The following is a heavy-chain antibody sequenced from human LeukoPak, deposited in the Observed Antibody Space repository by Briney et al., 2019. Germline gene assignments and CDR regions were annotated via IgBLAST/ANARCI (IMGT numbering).Heavy chain of an antibody. D-gene: IGHD5-18*01. Sequence: GGSLRFSCAASGFTLSSHAMSWVRQAPGKGLEWVSGISGSGGSTHYADSVKGRFTISRDNSKNTLYLQMNSLRAEDTAVYYCAKDQGYSYGYGFDPWGQGTLVTVSS. CDR1: GFTLSSHA. J-gene: IGHJ5*02. V-gene: IGHV3-23*01. CDR3: AKDQGYSYGYGFDP. CDR2: ISGSGGST.